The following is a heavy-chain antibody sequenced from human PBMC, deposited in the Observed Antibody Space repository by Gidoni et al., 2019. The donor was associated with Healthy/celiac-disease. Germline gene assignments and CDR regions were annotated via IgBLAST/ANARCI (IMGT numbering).Heavy chain of an antibody. Sequence: FTISRDNSKNTLYLQMNSLRAEDTAVYYCAKEDAFEGIYFDYWGQGTLVTVSS. V-gene: IGHV3-30*02. CDR3: AKEDAFEGIYFDY. J-gene: IGHJ4*02. D-gene: IGHD3-16*01.